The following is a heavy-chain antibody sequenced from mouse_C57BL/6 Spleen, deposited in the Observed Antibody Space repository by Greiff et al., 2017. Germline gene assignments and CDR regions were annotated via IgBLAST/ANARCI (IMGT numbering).Heavy chain of an antibody. Sequence: VHLVESGAELVKPGASVKISCKASGYAFSSYWMNWVKQRPGKGLEWIGQIYPGDGDTNYNGKFKGKATMTADKSSSTAYMQLISLTSEDSAVYFCARFYYGSSYGFAYWGQGTLVTVSA. V-gene: IGHV1-80*01. CDR1: GYAFSSYW. CDR2: IYPGDGDT. CDR3: ARFYYGSSYGFAY. J-gene: IGHJ3*01. D-gene: IGHD1-1*01.